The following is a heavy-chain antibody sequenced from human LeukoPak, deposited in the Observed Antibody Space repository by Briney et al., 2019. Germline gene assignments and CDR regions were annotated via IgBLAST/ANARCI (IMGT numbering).Heavy chain of an antibody. J-gene: IGHJ1*01. Sequence: GGSLRLSCAASGFTFSSYAMSWVRQAPGKGLEWVANIKQDGSEKYYVDSVMGRFTISRDNAKNSLYLQMNSLRAEDTAVYYCARTIVGATKGYFQHWGQGTLVTVSS. CDR1: GFTFSSYA. V-gene: IGHV3-7*01. CDR2: IKQDGSEK. CDR3: ARTIVGATKGYFQH. D-gene: IGHD1-26*01.